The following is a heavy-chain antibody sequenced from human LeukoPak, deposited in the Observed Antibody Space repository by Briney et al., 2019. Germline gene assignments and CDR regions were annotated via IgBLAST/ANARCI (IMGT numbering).Heavy chain of an antibody. CDR1: GFTFSSYA. V-gene: IGHV3-30*04. CDR3: GVWELSAGGY. CDR2: ISYDGSNK. J-gene: IGHJ4*02. D-gene: IGHD3-16*02. Sequence: PGGSLRLSCAASGFTFSSYAMHWVRQAPGKGLEWVAVISYDGSNKYYADSAKGRFTISRDNSKNTLYLQMNSLRAEDTAVYYCGVWELSAGGYWGQGTLVTVSS.